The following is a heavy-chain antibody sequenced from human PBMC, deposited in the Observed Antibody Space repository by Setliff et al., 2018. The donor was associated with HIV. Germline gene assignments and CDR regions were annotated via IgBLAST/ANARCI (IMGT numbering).Heavy chain of an antibody. D-gene: IGHD3-3*01. Sequence: SSETPSLTCAVYGGSFSGHYWSWIRQPPGKGLEWIGEINHSGISNFNPSLKSRVTIPIDTPRNQFSLKLSSVTAADTAVYYCARGGGFWSGQLDFWGQGTLVTVSS. V-gene: IGHV4-34*01. CDR1: GGSFSGHY. CDR3: ARGGGFWSGQLDF. J-gene: IGHJ4*02. CDR2: INHSGIS.